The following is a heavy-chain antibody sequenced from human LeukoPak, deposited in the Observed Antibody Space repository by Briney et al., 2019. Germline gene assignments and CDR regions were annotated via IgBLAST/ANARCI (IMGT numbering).Heavy chain of an antibody. V-gene: IGHV3-23*01. CDR2: VSYNGAET. CDR1: GFTFSNYD. D-gene: IGHD5-24*01. Sequence: GGSLRLSCAASGFTFSNYDMNWVRQAPGKGLEWVSGVSYNGAETYYVDSVKGRFIISRDTSKNTLYQQMNSLRAEDTAVYYCAKRVRDGYNSPIDYWGQGTLVTVSS. J-gene: IGHJ4*02. CDR3: AKRVRDGYNSPIDY.